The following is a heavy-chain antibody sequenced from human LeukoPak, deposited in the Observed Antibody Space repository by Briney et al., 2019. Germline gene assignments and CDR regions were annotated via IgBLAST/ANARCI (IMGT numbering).Heavy chain of an antibody. CDR1: GFTFSSYA. J-gene: IGHJ4*02. D-gene: IGHD3-10*01. CDR3: AKETIVRGVMDY. Sequence: GGSLRLSCAASGFTFSSYAMTWVRQAPGKGLEWVSAISGSGGNTYCANSVKGRFTISRDNSKNTLYLQMNSLRAEDTAVYYCAKETIVRGVMDYWGQGTLVTVS. CDR2: ISGSGGNT. V-gene: IGHV3-23*01.